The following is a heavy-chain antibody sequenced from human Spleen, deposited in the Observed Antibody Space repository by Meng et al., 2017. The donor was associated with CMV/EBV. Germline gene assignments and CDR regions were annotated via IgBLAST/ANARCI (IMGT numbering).Heavy chain of an antibody. CDR3: AGARSLFYYSIDV. Sequence: GGSLRLSCAASGFTFDDYAMHWVRQAPGKGLGWVSVMYAGGNTYYADSVTGRFTISRDISRNTVYLHWNTRRAEDTALYYCAGARSLFYYSIDVWGHGTTVTVSS. J-gene: IGHJ6*02. V-gene: IGHV3-66*02. CDR2: MYAGGNT. CDR1: GFTFDDYA. D-gene: IGHD2-15*01.